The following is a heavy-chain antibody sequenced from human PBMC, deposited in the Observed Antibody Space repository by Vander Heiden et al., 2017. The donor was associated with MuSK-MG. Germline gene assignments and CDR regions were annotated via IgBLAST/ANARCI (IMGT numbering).Heavy chain of an antibody. J-gene: IGHJ4*02. CDR3: ARGRANDYGGNRYFDY. V-gene: IGHV4-34*01. CDR1: GGFFGGYY. CDR2: INHSGST. D-gene: IGHD4-17*01. Sequence: QLQLQQCGAGLLKPSATSPPSSAADGGFFGGYYWTWIRQPPGKKLEWIGEINHSGSTNYNPSLKSRVPISVDASKNQFSLKLSSVTAADTAVYYCARGRANDYGGNRYFDYWGQGTLVTVSS.